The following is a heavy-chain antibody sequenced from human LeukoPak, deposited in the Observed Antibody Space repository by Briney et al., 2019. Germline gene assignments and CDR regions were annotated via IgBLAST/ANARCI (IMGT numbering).Heavy chain of an antibody. V-gene: IGHV3-23*01. D-gene: IGHD5-12*01. Sequence: GGSLRLSCAASGFTFSSYAMSWVRQAPGKGLEWVSAISGSGGSTYYADSVKGRFTISRDNSKNTLYLQMNSLRAEDTAVYYCAKLGYYNGYDWRQGYFDYWGQGTLVTVSS. CDR1: GFTFSSYA. CDR3: AKLGYYNGYDWRQGYFDY. CDR2: ISGSGGST. J-gene: IGHJ4*02.